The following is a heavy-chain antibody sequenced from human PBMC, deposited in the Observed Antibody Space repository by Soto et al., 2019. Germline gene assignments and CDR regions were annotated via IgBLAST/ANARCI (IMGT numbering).Heavy chain of an antibody. J-gene: IGHJ4*01. CDR2: VFHSGST. D-gene: IGHD1-26*01. CDR1: GDSISSNSHY. V-gene: IGHV4-39*01. Sequence: PXETRSLTCTVSGDSISSNSHYWGWIRQSPGKGLEWIGSVFHSGSTKYNASLKSRVTISVDTSKDQFSLRLSSVTVADTAIYYCARLFNGNYYIDYWDQGTQVTVSS. CDR3: ARLFNGNYYIDY.